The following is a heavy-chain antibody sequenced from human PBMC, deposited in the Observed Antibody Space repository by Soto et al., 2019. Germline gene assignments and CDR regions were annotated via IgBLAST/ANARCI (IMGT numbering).Heavy chain of an antibody. Sequence: GGSLRLSCAASGFTFSSYSMNWVRQAPGKGLEWLSYISSTSSTIYYADSVEGRFTISRDNSNNTLFLQMNSLRAEDTAVYYCAITRLYDSIDYHRDGFDIWGQGTMVTVSS. D-gene: IGHD3-22*01. V-gene: IGHV3-48*01. CDR3: AITRLYDSIDYHRDGFDI. J-gene: IGHJ3*02. CDR2: ISSTSSTI. CDR1: GFTFSSYS.